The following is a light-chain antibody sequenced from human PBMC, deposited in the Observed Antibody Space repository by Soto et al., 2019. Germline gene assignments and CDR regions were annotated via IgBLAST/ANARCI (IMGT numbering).Light chain of an antibody. J-gene: IGKJ5*01. CDR2: AAS. Sequence: MQLTQSPSFLSASVGDRVTLTCMASQGISSSLAWYQQKPGEAPKLLIYAASTLQSGVPSRFSGSGYGTEFTLTISSLQPEDFASYYCQLLDSFPLTFGQGTRLEIK. CDR3: QLLDSFPLT. V-gene: IGKV1-9*01. CDR1: QGISSS.